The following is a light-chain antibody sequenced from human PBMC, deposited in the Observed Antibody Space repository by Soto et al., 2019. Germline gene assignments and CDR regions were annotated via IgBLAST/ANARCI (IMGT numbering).Light chain of an antibody. Sequence: DIQMTQSPSTLSASIGDRVSITCRASQSISSWLAWYQQKPGKAPKLLIYKASSLESGVPSRFSGSGSGTEFTFTISSLQPDDFATYYCQQYNSYLWTFGQGTKVDIK. V-gene: IGKV1-5*03. CDR2: KAS. J-gene: IGKJ1*01. CDR3: QQYNSYLWT. CDR1: QSISSW.